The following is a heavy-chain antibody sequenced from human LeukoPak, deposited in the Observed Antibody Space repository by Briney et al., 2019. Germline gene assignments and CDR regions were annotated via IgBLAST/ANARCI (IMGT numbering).Heavy chain of an antibody. D-gene: IGHD6-13*01. CDR3: ARAARASSWYRFSPGGIDC. CDR1: GGSISSSSYY. J-gene: IGHJ4*02. V-gene: IGHV4-39*07. Sequence: PSETLSLTCTVSGGSISSSSYYWGWIRQPPGKGLEWIGSIYYSGSTYYNPSLQSRVTISVDTSKNQFSLKLSSVTAADTAVYYCARAARASSWYRFSPGGIDCWGQGTLVTVSS. CDR2: IYYSGST.